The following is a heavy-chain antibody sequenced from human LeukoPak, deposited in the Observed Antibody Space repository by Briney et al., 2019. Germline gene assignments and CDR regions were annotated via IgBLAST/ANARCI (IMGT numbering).Heavy chain of an antibody. Sequence: ASVKVSCKASGYTFTAYYMHWMRQAPGQGLQWMGWINPNTGGTTYAQNFQGRVTMTRDTSISTAYMELNSLRSDDTAVFYCARGGVAAAGGDFWGQGTLVTVSS. V-gene: IGHV1-2*02. J-gene: IGHJ4*02. CDR1: GYTFTAYY. CDR3: ARGGVAAAGGDF. D-gene: IGHD6-13*01. CDR2: INPNTGGT.